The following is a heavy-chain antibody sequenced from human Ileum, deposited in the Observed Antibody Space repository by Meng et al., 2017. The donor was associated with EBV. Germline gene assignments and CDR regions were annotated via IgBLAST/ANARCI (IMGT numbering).Heavy chain of an antibody. CDR2: IHHTRGP. CDR1: GDSISNEHW. D-gene: IGHD2-8*01. CDR3: ASNGAFSLDH. J-gene: IGHJ5*02. V-gene: IGHV4-4*02. Sequence: VQPQGSGPGLGGPSGTLSPTCSVSGDSISNEHWWSWVRQSPGKGLEWIGEIHHTRGPNYNPSLKSRVIISVDKSNNHFSLRLSAVTAADTAVYYCASNGAFSLDHWGQGTLVTVSS.